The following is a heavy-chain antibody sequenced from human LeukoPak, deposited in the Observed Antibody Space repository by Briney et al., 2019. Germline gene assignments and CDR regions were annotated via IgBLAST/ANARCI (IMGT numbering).Heavy chain of an antibody. J-gene: IGHJ3*02. CDR3: ARVGYYDSSGYPTGAFDI. CDR2: IYYSGST. Sequence: SETLSLTCTVSGGSISSSSYYWGWIRQPPGKGLEWIGSIYYSGSTYYNLSLKSRVTISVDTSKNQFSLKLSSVTAADTAVYYCARVGYYDSSGYPTGAFDIWGQGTMVTVSS. V-gene: IGHV4-39*07. CDR1: GGSISSSSYY. D-gene: IGHD3-22*01.